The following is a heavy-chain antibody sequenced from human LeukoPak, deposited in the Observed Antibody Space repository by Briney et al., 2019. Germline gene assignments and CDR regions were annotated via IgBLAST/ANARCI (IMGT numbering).Heavy chain of an antibody. CDR1: GGTFSSYA. CDR2: IIPIFGTA. V-gene: IGHV1-69*05. CDR3: VRYSSSSHYFDY. D-gene: IGHD6-6*01. Sequence: GASVKVSCKASGGTFSSYAISWVRQAPGQGLEWMGGIIPIFGTANYAQKFQGRVTITTDESTSTAYMELSSLRSEDTAVYYCVRYSSSSHYFDYWGQGTLVTVSS. J-gene: IGHJ4*02.